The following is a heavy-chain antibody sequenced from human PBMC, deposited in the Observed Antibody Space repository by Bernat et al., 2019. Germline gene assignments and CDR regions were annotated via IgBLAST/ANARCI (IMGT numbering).Heavy chain of an antibody. J-gene: IGHJ5*02. V-gene: IGHV3-23*04. CDR3: AKKPWFGESNWFDP. D-gene: IGHD3-10*01. CDR2: INNNGGST. Sequence: EVQLVESGGGLVQPGGSLRLSCAASGFTFSTYAMSWVRQAPGKGLEWVSAINNNGGSTYYADSVKGRFTISRDNSKNTLYLQMNSLRAEDTAVYYCAKKPWFGESNWFDPWGQGTLVTVSS. CDR1: GFTFSTYA.